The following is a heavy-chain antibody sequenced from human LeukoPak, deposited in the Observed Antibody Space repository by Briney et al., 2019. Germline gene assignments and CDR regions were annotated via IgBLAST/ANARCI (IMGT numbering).Heavy chain of an antibody. V-gene: IGHV3-30*04. CDR1: RFTFCSYA. CDR3: ARGGVVVVAATHDAWFDP. Sequence: GGSLRLSRAASRFTFCSYAMHWVPRAPRKRPGGGAVISYDGSNKYYADSGKGRFTISRDNSKNTLYLQMNSLRAEDTAVYYCARGGVVVVAATHDAWFDPWGQGTLVTVSS. D-gene: IGHD2-15*01. J-gene: IGHJ5*02. CDR2: ISYDGSNK.